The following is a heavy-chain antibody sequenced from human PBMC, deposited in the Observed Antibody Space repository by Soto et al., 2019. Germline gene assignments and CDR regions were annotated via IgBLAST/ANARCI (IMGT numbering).Heavy chain of an antibody. Sequence: QVQLVQSGAEVKKPGASVKVSCKASGYTFTSYGISLVRQAPGQGLEWMGWISAYNGNTNYAQKLQGRVTMTTDTSTSTANMELRSLRSDDTAVYYCARPVYCSSTSCYWFDPWGQGTLVTVSS. CDR3: ARPVYCSSTSCYWFDP. J-gene: IGHJ5*02. CDR1: GYTFTSYG. CDR2: ISAYNGNT. V-gene: IGHV1-18*01. D-gene: IGHD2-2*01.